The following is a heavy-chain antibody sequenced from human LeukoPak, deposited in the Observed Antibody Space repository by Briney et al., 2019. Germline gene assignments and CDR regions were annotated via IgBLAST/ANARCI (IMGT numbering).Heavy chain of an antibody. Sequence: GASVKDSCKASGYTFTSYDINWVRQATGQGLEWMGWMNPNSGNTAYAQKFQGRVTMTEDTSTDTAYMELSSLRSEDTAVYYCARLTMVRGFDPWGQGTLVTVSS. CDR3: ARLTMVRGFDP. D-gene: IGHD3-10*01. J-gene: IGHJ5*02. V-gene: IGHV1-8*02. CDR1: GYTFTSYD. CDR2: MNPNSGNT.